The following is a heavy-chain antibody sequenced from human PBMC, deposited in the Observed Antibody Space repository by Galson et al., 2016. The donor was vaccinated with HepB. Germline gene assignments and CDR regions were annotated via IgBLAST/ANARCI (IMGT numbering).Heavy chain of an antibody. CDR1: GYTFTDHY. CDR2: INPNSGGT. D-gene: IGHD3-9*01. V-gene: IGHV1-2*06. Sequence: SVKVSCKASGYTFTDHYIHWVRQAPGQGLEWMGRINPNSGGTNDAPMFEGRITMTRDTSIRTAYMELSRLRSDDTAVYYCARNLGSFAGPYGMDIWGQGTTVTVSS. J-gene: IGHJ6*02. CDR3: ARNLGSFAGPYGMDI.